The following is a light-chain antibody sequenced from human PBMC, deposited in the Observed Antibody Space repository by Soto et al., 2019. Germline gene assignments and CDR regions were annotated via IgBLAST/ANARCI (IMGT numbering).Light chain of an antibody. CDR3: QQRNNWPPIT. V-gene: IGKV3D-20*02. J-gene: IGKJ5*01. CDR1: QSVSSSY. CDR2: GAS. Sequence: EIVLTPSQGTLSLAPGERSNISCRASQSVSSSYLAWYQQKPGQAPRLLIYGASSRATGIPDRFSGSGSGTAFTLTISSLEPEDFAVYYCQQRNNWPPITCGTGTRLEIK.